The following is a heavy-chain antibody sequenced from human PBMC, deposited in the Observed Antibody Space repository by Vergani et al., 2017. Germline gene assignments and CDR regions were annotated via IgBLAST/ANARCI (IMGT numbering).Heavy chain of an antibody. CDR1: GFTFSSYA. J-gene: IGHJ6*03. Sequence: VQLVESGGGVVQPGRSLRLSCTASGFTFSSYAMSWVRQAPGKGLEWVSAISGSGGSTYYADSVKGRFTISRDNSKNTLYLQMNSLRAEDTAVYYCASGGCSSTSCPIYYYYYMDVWGKGTTVTVSS. CDR3: ASGGCSSTSCPIYYYYYMDV. D-gene: IGHD2-2*01. V-gene: IGHV3-23*04. CDR2: ISGSGGST.